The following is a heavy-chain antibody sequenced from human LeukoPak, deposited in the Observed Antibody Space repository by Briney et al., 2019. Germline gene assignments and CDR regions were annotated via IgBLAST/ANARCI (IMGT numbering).Heavy chain of an antibody. D-gene: IGHD6-19*01. V-gene: IGHV3-30*02. J-gene: IGHJ4*02. CDR2: IQYDESDK. CDR1: GLTFSTSG. CDR3: AREGGILVAGKFDS. Sequence: PGGSLRLSCAASGLTFSTSGMHWVRQAPGKGLEWVAFIQYDESDKYYADSVRGRLTISRDNSKNTLYLQMNSLRAEDTAVYYCAREGGILVAGKFDSWGQGTLVTVSS.